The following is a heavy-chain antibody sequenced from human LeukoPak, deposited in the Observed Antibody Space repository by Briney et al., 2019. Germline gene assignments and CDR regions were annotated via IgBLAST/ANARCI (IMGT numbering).Heavy chain of an antibody. D-gene: IGHD6-19*01. V-gene: IGHV3-30*18. Sequence: GGSLRLSCAASGFTFSSYGMHWVRQAPGKGLEWVAVISYDGSNKYYADSVKGRFTISRDNSKNTLYLQMNSLRAEDTAVYYCAKEEIQCSSGWSNFDYWGQGTLVTVSS. CDR3: AKEEIQCSSGWSNFDY. CDR1: GFTFSSYG. J-gene: IGHJ4*02. CDR2: ISYDGSNK.